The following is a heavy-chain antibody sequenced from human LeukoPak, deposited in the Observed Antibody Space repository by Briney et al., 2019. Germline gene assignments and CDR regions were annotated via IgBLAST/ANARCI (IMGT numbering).Heavy chain of an antibody. CDR3: ARYYYGSGSYYPHYYYYYGMDV. CDR2: IWYDGSNK. J-gene: IGHJ6*02. D-gene: IGHD3-10*01. CDR1: EFTFSSYG. V-gene: IGHV3-33*08. Sequence: GGSLRLSCAASEFTFSSYGMHWVRQAPGKGLEWVAVIWYDGSNKYYADSVKGRFTISRDNSKNTLYLQMNSLRAEDTAVYYCARYYYGSGSYYPHYYYYYGMDVWGQGTTVTVSS.